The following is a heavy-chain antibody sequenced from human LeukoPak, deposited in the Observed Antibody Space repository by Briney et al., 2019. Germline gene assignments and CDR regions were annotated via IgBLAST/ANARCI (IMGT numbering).Heavy chain of an antibody. CDR1: GYRFTSFW. V-gene: IGHV5-10-1*01. D-gene: IGHD5-12*01. CDR3: ARESGYDSDY. CDR2: IDQSDSYT. Sequence: GESLKISFKGSGYRFTSFWLTWGRQMPRKGLEWMGRIDQSDSYTNYSPSIQRHDTNSADKSISTAYLQWSSLKAWETAMYYCARESGYDSDYWGQGALVTVSS. J-gene: IGHJ4*02.